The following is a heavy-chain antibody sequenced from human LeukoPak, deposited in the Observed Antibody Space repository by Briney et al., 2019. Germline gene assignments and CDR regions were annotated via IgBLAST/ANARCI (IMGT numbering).Heavy chain of an antibody. Sequence: TPSETLSLTCTVSGYSISSGYYWGWIRQPPGKGLEWIGSIYHSGSTYYNPSLKSRVTISVDTSKNQFSLKLSSVTAADTAVYYCARQYYDYVWGSYRLNWFDPWGQGTLVTVSS. D-gene: IGHD3-16*02. CDR2: IYHSGST. CDR1: GYSISSGYY. J-gene: IGHJ5*02. V-gene: IGHV4-38-2*02. CDR3: ARQYYDYVWGSYRLNWFDP.